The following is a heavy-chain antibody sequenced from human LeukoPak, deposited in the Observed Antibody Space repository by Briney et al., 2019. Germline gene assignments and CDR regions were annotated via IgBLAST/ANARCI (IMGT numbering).Heavy chain of an antibody. CDR2: IYYSGST. CDR3: ARDRRSLYDFWSGYYMGGYFDH. CDR1: GGSISSGDYY. V-gene: IGHV4-30-4*08. J-gene: IGHJ4*02. D-gene: IGHD3-3*01. Sequence: SETLSLTCTVSGGSISSGDYYWSWIRQPPGKGLEWIGYIYYSGSTYYNPSLKSRVTISVDTSKNQFSLKLGSVTAADTAVYYCARDRRSLYDFWSGYYMGGYFDHWGQGTLVTVSS.